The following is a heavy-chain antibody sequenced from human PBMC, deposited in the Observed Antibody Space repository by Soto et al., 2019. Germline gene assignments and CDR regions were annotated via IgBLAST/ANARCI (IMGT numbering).Heavy chain of an antibody. V-gene: IGHV4-31*03. D-gene: IGHD1-1*01. CDR1: GVCVSSGDYY. CDR3: ERDSGGNSENSYGLDV. J-gene: IGHJ6*02. CDR2: IDRSGST. Sequence: QVQLQESGPGLVKPSQTLSLSFNVYGVCVSSGDYYWSWIRQHAGGGLEWIGYIDRSGSTYYKPSLSGRVIMSVDTSTNQIYLRLLSVTAADTAMYDWERDSGGNSENSYGLDVWGHGTTVKVSS.